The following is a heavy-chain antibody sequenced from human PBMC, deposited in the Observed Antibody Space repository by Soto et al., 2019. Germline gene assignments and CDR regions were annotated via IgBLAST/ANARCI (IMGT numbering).Heavy chain of an antibody. CDR3: TTDLRFLRGDAFDI. V-gene: IGHV3-15*01. CDR1: GFTFSNAW. D-gene: IGHD3-3*01. Sequence: GEALKISCAASGFTFSNAWMSWVRQAPGKGLEGVGRIKSKTDGGTTDYAAPAKGSSTISRDDSQKTLYLQMNSLKTEDTAVSYCTTDLRFLRGDAFDIWGQGTMVTVSS. CDR2: IKSKTDGGTT. J-gene: IGHJ3*02.